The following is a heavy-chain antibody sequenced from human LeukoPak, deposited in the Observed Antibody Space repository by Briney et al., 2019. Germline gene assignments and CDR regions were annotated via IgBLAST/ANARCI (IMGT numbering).Heavy chain of an antibody. V-gene: IGHV3-21*01. J-gene: IGHJ4*02. CDR3: TRSRFCSTGTCPPGY. D-gene: IGHD2-15*01. CDR2: ISTSSSFM. Sequence: PGGSLRLSCAASGLTFSDYSMNWVRQAPGKGLEWVSSISTSSSFMYYADSVKGRFTVSRDNAKNSLYLQMNSLRAEDTAVYHCTRSRFCSTGTCPPGYWGQGTLVTVSS. CDR1: GLTFSDYS.